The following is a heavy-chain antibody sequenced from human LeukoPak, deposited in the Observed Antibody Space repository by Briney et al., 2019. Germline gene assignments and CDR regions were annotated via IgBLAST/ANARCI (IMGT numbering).Heavy chain of an antibody. CDR1: GFSFSSYW. Sequence: GGSLRLSCAASGFSFSSYWMRWVRQAPGKGLVWVSRINSDGSSTSYADSVKGRFTISRDSAKNTLYLQMNSLRAEDTAVYYCARTKGGSDYFYPFDYWGQGTLVTVS. V-gene: IGHV3-74*01. J-gene: IGHJ4*02. D-gene: IGHD3-22*01. CDR2: INSDGSST. CDR3: ARTKGGSDYFYPFDY.